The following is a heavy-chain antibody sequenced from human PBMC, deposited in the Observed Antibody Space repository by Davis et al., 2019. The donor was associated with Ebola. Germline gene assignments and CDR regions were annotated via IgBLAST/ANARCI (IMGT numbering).Heavy chain of an antibody. V-gene: IGHV3-30-3*02. CDR2: ISYDGNNK. Sequence: GESLKISCAASGFTFSSYAMHWVRQAPGKGLEWVAIISYDGNNKYYADSVKGRFTISRDNSKNTLYLQMNSLRAEDTAVYYCAEGHSSAFDLWGQGTMVIVSS. CDR3: AEGHSSAFDL. CDR1: GFTFSSYA. J-gene: IGHJ3*01.